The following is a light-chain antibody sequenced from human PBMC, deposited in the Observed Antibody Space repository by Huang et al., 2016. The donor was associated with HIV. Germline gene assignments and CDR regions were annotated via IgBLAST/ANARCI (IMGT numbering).Light chain of an antibody. CDR1: QSVSNW. Sequence: DIQMTQSPSTLSASVGDRVTITCRASQSVSNWLAWYQQKPGKAPKLLIYKATSLERGVPSRFSGSGSGTEFTLTISSLQPDDVATYYCQQYNSPCTFGQGTKLEMK. CDR2: KAT. J-gene: IGKJ2*02. CDR3: QQYNSPCT. V-gene: IGKV1-5*03.